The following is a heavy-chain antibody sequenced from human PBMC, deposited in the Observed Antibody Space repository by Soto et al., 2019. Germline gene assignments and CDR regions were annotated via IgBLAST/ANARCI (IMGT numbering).Heavy chain of an antibody. D-gene: IGHD3-10*01. CDR3: AKGFGGRLYGPGSEAFDD. CDR1: GGSLSGYS. V-gene: IGHV4-34*01. CDR2: INHGGST. J-gene: IGHJ4*02. Sequence: QVRLQHWGAGLLKPSETLSRTCAVYGGSLSGYSWSWIRQPPGRGLEWIGEINHGGSTNYNPSLKSRVTISVDTPKNQFSLNLTSVTAADTAVYYCAKGFGGRLYGPGSEAFDDWGQGILVTVSS.